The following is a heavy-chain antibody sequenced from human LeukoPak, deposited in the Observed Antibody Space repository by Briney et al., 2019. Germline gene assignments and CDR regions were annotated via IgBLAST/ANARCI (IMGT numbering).Heavy chain of an antibody. CDR1: GGSFSGYY. J-gene: IGHJ4*02. CDR3: ARETAAGTFIDY. V-gene: IGHV4-34*01. CDR2: INHSGST. D-gene: IGHD6-13*01. Sequence: SETLSLTCAVYGGSFSGYYWSWIRQPPGKGLEWIGEINHSGSTNYNPSLKSRVTISVDTSKNQFSLKLSSVTAADTAVYYCARETAAGTFIDYWGQGTLVTVSS.